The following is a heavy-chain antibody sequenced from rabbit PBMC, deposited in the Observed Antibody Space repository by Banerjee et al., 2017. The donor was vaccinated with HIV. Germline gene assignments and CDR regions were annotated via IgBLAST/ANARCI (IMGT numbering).Heavy chain of an antibody. D-gene: IGHD6-1*01. J-gene: IGHJ6*01. CDR3: ARDVVAGDGYAL. CDR2: IYAGGSGST. V-gene: IGHV1S45*01. CDR1: GFDFSSIA. Sequence: QEQLVESGGGLVQPEGSLTLTCKASGFDFSSIAVCWVRQAPGKGLEWIACIYAGGSGSTYYASWVNGRFTISKTSSTTVTLQMTSLTAADTATYFCARDVVAGDGYALWGQGTLVTV.